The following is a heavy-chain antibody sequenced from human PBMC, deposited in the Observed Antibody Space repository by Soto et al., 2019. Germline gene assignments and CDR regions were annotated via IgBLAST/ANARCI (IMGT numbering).Heavy chain of an antibody. CDR1: GFTFSDYY. J-gene: IGHJ6*03. D-gene: IGHD3-3*01. Sequence: GGSLRLSCAASGFTFSDYYMSWIRQAPGKGLEWVSYISSSGSTIYYADSVKGRFTISRDNAKNSLYLQMNSLRAEDTAVYYCARRDLITIFGVVINYYYYYMDVWGKGTTVTVSS. V-gene: IGHV3-11*01. CDR3: ARRDLITIFGVVINYYYYYMDV. CDR2: ISSSGSTI.